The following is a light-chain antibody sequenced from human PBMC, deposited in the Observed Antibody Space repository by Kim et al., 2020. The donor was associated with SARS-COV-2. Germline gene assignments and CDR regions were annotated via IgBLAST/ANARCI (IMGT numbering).Light chain of an antibody. CDR1: SNNVGNQG. V-gene: IGLV10-54*01. CDR3: SAWDSSLSAWV. J-gene: IGLJ3*02. CDR2: RNN. Sequence: QAGLTQPPSVSKGLRQTATLTCTGNSNNVGNQGAAWLQQHQGHPPKLLSYRNNNRPSGIPERLSASRSGNTASLTITGLQPEDEADYYCSAWDSSLSAWVFGGGTKLTVL.